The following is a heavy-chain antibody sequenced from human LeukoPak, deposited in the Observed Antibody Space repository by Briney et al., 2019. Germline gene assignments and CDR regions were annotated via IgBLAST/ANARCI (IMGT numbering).Heavy chain of an antibody. J-gene: IGHJ5*02. CDR2: IKQDGSEK. Sequence: PGGSLRLSGAASGFTFSSYWMTWVRQAPGKGLGWLANIKQDGSEKYYVDSVKGRFTISRDNAKNSLYLQMNSLRAEDTAVYYCARGTGYCSGGSCYSGHNWFDPWGQGTLVTVSS. D-gene: IGHD2-15*01. CDR1: GFTFSSYW. V-gene: IGHV3-7*01. CDR3: ARGTGYCSGGSCYSGHNWFDP.